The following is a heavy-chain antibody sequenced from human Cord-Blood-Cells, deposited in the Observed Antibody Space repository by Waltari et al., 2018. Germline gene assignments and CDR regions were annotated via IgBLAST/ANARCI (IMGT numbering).Heavy chain of an antibody. CDR3: ARETFRYYYDSSGYTFDY. D-gene: IGHD3-22*01. J-gene: IGHJ4*02. CDR2: ISYDGSNN. CDR1: GFTFSSYA. V-gene: IGHV3-30*04. Sequence: VQLVESGGGVVQPGRSLRLSCAASGFTFSSYAMHWVRQAPGQGLEWVAVISYDGSNNYYADSVKDRFTISRDNSKTTLYLQMNSLRAEDTAVYYCARETFRYYYDSSGYTFDYWGQGTLVTVSS.